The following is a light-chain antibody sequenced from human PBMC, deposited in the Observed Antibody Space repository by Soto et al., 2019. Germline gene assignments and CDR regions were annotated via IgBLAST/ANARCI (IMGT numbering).Light chain of an antibody. Sequence: DIQMTQSPSTLSASLGDRVTITCRASRNIERWLDWYQQKPGKAPRLLIYDASTLETGVPASFSGGGSGTELALTISSLQPDDNATHYCQHCDTYWAFGQGTKVEVE. J-gene: IGKJ1*01. CDR2: DAS. V-gene: IGKV1-5*01. CDR3: QHCDTYWA. CDR1: RNIERW.